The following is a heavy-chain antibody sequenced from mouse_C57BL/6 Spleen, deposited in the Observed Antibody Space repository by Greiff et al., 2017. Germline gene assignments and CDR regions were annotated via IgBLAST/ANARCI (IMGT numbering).Heavy chain of an antibody. CDR1: GYSFTGYY. J-gene: IGHJ3*01. Sequence: EVQLQQSGPELVKPGASVTISCKASGYSFTGYYMNWVKQSPEKSLEWIGEINPSTGGTTYNQKFKAKATLTVDKSSSTAYMQLKSLTSEDSAVYYCAREIDSSGYRFAYWGQGTLVTVSA. CDR3: AREIDSSGYRFAY. V-gene: IGHV1-42*01. CDR2: INPSTGGT. D-gene: IGHD3-2*02.